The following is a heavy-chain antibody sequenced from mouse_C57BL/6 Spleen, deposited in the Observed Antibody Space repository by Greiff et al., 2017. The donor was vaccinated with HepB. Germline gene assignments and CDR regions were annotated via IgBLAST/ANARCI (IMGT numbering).Heavy chain of an antibody. D-gene: IGHD2-4*01. CDR1: GYTFTSYG. V-gene: IGHV1-81*01. CDR3: ARRGDYDPYWYFDV. J-gene: IGHJ1*03. CDR2: IYPRSGNT. Sequence: QVQLKESGAELARPGASVKLSCKASGYTFTSYGISWVKQRTGQGLEWIGEIYPRSGNTYYNEKFKGKATLTADKSSSTAYMELRSLTSEDSAVYFCARRGDYDPYWYFDVWGTGTTVTVSS.